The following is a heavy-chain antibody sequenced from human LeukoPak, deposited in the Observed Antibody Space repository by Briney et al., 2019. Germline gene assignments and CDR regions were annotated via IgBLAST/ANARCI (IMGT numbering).Heavy chain of an antibody. CDR3: AKWSGYSGYEPFRY. V-gene: IGHV1-69*13. J-gene: IGHJ4*02. D-gene: IGHD5-12*01. Sequence: SVKVSCKASEGTFSSYAISWVRQAPGQGLEWMGGIIPIFGTANYAQKSQGRVTITADESTSTAYMELSSLRSEDTAVYYCAKWSGYSGYEPFRYWGQGTLVTVSS. CDR2: IIPIFGTA. CDR1: EGTFSSYA.